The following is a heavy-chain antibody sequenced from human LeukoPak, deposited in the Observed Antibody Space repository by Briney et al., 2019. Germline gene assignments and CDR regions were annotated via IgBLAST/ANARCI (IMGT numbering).Heavy chain of an antibody. V-gene: IGHV3-33*01. J-gene: IGHJ6*02. Sequence: GRSLRLSCAASGFTFSSYGRHWVRQAPGKGLEWVAVIWYDGSNKYYADSVKGRFTISRDNSKNTLYLQMNSLRAEDTAVYYCASDTRDPGSYYYYYGMDVWGQGTTATVSS. CDR2: IWYDGSNK. CDR3: ASDTRDPGSYYYYYGMDV. D-gene: IGHD1-1*01. CDR1: GFTFSSYG.